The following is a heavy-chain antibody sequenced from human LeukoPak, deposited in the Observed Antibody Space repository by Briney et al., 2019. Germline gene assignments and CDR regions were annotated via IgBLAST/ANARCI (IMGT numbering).Heavy chain of an antibody. CDR2: INQDGSAK. V-gene: IGHV3-7*01. D-gene: IGHD4-11*01. CDR3: ARVDYSNYLLIYYYYYMDV. CDR1: GFIFSDYY. J-gene: IGHJ6*03. Sequence: GGSLRLSCAASGFIFSDYYMTWVRQAPEKGLEWVANINQDGSAKNYVDSVKGRFSISRDNARNSLYLQMYSLRAEDTAVYYCARVDYSNYLLIYYYYYMDVWGKGTTVTVSS.